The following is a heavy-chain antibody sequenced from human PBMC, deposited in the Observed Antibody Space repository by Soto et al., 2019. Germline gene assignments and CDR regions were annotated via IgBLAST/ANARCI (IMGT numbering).Heavy chain of an antibody. Sequence: PSETLSLTCTVSGGSISSYYWSWIRQPPGKGLEWIGSIYYSGSTYYNPSLKSRVTISVDTSKNQFSLKLSSVTAADTAVYYCARDYYGSGSYYYYYYGMDVWGQGTTVTVSS. D-gene: IGHD3-10*01. V-gene: IGHV4-59*01. CDR2: IYYSGST. J-gene: IGHJ6*02. CDR1: GGSISSYY. CDR3: ARDYYGSGSYYYYYYGMDV.